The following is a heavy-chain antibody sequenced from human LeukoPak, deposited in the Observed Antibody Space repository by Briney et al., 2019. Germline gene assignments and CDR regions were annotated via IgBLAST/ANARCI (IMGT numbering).Heavy chain of an antibody. D-gene: IGHD2-8*01. J-gene: IGHJ4*02. CDR3: ARELLDCTNGVCYWSFDY. Sequence: ASVKVSCKASGYTFTGYYMHWVRQAPGQGLEWMGWINPNSGGTNYAQKFQGRVTMTRDTSISTAYMELSRLRSDDTAVYYCARELLDCTNGVCYWSFDYWGQGTLVTVSS. CDR1: GYTFTGYY. CDR2: INPNSGGT. V-gene: IGHV1-2*02.